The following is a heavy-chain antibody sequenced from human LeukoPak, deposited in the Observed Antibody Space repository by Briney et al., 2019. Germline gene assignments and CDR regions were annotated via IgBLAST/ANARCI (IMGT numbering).Heavy chain of an antibody. CDR1: GFTFSSFE. CDR2: ISSRGGTI. V-gene: IGHV3-48*03. CDR3: ARGIGHSAMYY. Sequence: PGGSLRLSCAASGFTFSSFEMNWVRQAPGKGLEWVSYISSRGGTIYYADSVKGRFTMFRDNGKNSLYLQMNSLRAEDTAVYYCARGIGHSAMYYWGQGTLVTVSS. D-gene: IGHD2-15*01. J-gene: IGHJ4*02.